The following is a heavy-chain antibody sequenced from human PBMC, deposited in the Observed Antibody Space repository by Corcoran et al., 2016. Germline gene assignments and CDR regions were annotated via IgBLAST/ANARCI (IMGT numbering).Heavy chain of an antibody. CDR3: ARGYCSGGSCYPGDYYYGMDV. Sequence: QVQLVQSGAEVKKPGSSVKVSCKASGGTFSSYAISWVRQAPGQGLEWMGGIIPIFGTANYAQKFQGRVTITADESTSTAYMELSSLRSEDTAVYYCARGYCSGGSCYPGDYYYGMDVWGHGTTVTVSS. D-gene: IGHD2-15*01. CDR2: IIPIFGTA. CDR1: GGTFSSYA. V-gene: IGHV1-69*01. J-gene: IGHJ6*02.